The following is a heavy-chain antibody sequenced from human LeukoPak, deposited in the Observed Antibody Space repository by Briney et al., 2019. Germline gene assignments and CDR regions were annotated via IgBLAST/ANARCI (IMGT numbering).Heavy chain of an antibody. CDR3: AREVRTGIGATDY. CDR2: MAPRDDGA. D-gene: IGHD1-26*01. J-gene: IGHJ4*02. Sequence: GASVNLSCKTSGYSFINYHVHWVRQAPGQGLEWVGIMAPRDDGATYAQKFQGRVTMTRDTSTSTLYMDLSSLRPEDTAVYYCAREVRTGIGATDYWGQGTLVTVSS. CDR1: GYSFINYH. V-gene: IGHV1-46*01.